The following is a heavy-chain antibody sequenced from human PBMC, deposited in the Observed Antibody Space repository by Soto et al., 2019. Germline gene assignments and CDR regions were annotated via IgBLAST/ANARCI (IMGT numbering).Heavy chain of an antibody. J-gene: IGHJ3*01. D-gene: IGHD3-22*01. CDR1: GFIFNYYW. Sequence: EVQLVESEGGLVQRGGSLRLSCAASGFIFNYYWMHWDRQAPGQGLVWVSHIHSDGSTTTYADSVKGRFTISRDNAKNTLYLQMNSLRADDTAVYYCVRGHKGGYDLWGQGTTVTVSS. CDR3: VRGHKGGYDL. CDR2: IHSDGSTT. V-gene: IGHV3-74*01.